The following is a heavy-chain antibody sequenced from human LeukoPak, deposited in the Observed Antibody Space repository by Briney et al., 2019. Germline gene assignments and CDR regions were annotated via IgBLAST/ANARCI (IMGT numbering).Heavy chain of an antibody. CDR3: ARDRVVVVAADTYYYYYGMDV. J-gene: IGHJ6*02. CDR1: GGSVSSGGYY. V-gene: IGHV4-31*03. CDR2: IYYSGST. D-gene: IGHD2-15*01. Sequence: SETLSLTCTVFGGSVSSGGYYWSWIRQHPGKGLEWIGYIYYSGSTYYNPSLKSRVTISVDTSKNQFSLKLSSVTAADTAVYYCARDRVVVVAADTYYYYYGMDVWGQGTTVTVSS.